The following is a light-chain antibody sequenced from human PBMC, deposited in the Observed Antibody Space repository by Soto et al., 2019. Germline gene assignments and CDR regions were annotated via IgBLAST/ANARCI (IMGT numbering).Light chain of an antibody. J-gene: IGKJ1*01. CDR1: QSISSW. CDR3: QQSYSTLTWT. Sequence: DIQMTQSPSSLSASVGDRVAITCQASQSISSWLAWYQQKPGKAPNLLIYDVSSLQSGVPSRFSGSGSGTDFTLTISSLQPEDFATYYCQQSYSTLTWTFGQGTKVDIK. V-gene: IGKV1-39*01. CDR2: DVS.